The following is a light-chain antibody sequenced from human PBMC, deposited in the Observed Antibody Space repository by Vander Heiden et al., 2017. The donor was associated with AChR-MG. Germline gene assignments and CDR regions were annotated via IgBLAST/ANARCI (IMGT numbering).Light chain of an antibody. CDR3: LLYSGGAWV. V-gene: IGLV7-43*01. J-gene: IGLJ3*02. CDR1: TGAVTSRNY. CDR2: NIK. Sequence: QTVVTQEPSLTVSPGGTVTLTCASSTGAVTSRNYPTWFQQKPGQAPRTLVYNIKNKESWTPARFSGSLLGGKPAPTLSGVQPEDEADYYCLLYSGGAWVFGGGTKLTVL.